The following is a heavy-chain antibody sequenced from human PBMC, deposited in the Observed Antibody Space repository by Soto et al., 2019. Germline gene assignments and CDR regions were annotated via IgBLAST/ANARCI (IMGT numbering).Heavy chain of an antibody. Sequence: QVQLVESGGGVVQPGRSLRLSCAASGFTFSSYGMHWVRQAPGEGLEWVAVISYDGSNKFYADSVKGQFTISRDNSKNTLYLQMNSLRDADTAVYYCTKDSSYDYDGSGYYFEYWDQGTLVTVSS. J-gene: IGHJ4*02. CDR1: GFTFSSYG. D-gene: IGHD3-22*01. CDR3: TKDSSYDYDGSGYYFEY. V-gene: IGHV3-30*18. CDR2: ISYDGSNK.